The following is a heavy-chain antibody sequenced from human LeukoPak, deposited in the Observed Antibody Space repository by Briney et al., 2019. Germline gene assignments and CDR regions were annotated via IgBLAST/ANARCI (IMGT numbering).Heavy chain of an antibody. CDR3: EKVIMWSYAVGNYYKGAFDI. V-gene: IGHV3-21*04. CDR1: GFTFSSYS. CDR2: ISNNRSYI. Sequence: GGSLRLSRAASGFTFSSYSMNWVRQAPGKGLEGVSSISNNRSYIYYTPSVKVLFTIHRGNPKNTLSLKMNSLTAEDTSLYSCEKVIMWSYAVGNYYKGAFDIWGQGTMVTVFS. D-gene: IGHD3-10*01. J-gene: IGHJ3*02.